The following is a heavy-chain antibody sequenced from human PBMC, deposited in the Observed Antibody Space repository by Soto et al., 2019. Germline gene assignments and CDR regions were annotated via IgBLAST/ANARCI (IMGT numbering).Heavy chain of an antibody. D-gene: IGHD3-22*01. V-gene: IGHV3-23*01. Sequence: PGGSLRLSCAASGFTFSSYAMSWVRQAPGKGLEWVSAISGSGGSTYYADSVKGRFTISRDNSKNTLYLQMNSLRAEDTAVYYCAKDSGGYYDSSGYNWFDPWGQGTLVTVSS. J-gene: IGHJ5*02. CDR2: ISGSGGST. CDR1: GFTFSSYA. CDR3: AKDSGGYYDSSGYNWFDP.